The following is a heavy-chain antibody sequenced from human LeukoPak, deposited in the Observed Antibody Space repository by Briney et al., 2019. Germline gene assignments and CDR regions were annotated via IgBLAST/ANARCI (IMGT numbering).Heavy chain of an antibody. CDR3: AKDGSGYSYGYSPY. J-gene: IGHJ4*02. CDR1: GFTFSSYA. D-gene: IGHD5-18*01. CDR2: ISGSGGST. Sequence: PGGSLRLSCAASGFTFSSYAMSWVRQAPGKGLEWVSAISGSGGSTYYADSVKGRFTISRDNSENTLYLQMNSLRAEDTAVYYCAKDGSGYSYGYSPYWGQGTLVTVSS. V-gene: IGHV3-23*01.